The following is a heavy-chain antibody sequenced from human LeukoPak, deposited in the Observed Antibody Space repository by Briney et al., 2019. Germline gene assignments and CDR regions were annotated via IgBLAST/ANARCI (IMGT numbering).Heavy chain of an antibody. V-gene: IGHV4-34*12. Sequence: SETLSLTCAVYGRSFSDYYWSWIRQPPGKGLEWIGEIIHRGGTNYNPSLKSRATISVDTSKNQFSLNLSSVTAADTAVYYCARARAWTTTDYWGQGTLVTVSS. J-gene: IGHJ4*02. CDR1: GRSFSDYY. CDR2: IIHRGGT. CDR3: ARARAWTTTDY. D-gene: IGHD3/OR15-3a*01.